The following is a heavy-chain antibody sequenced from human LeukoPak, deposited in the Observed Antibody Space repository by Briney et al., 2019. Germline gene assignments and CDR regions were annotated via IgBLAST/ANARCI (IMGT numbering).Heavy chain of an antibody. CDR1: GFTFSSYA. CDR3: VRAQGGEFDWSPSGI. V-gene: IGHV3-64*01. D-gene: IGHD3-16*01. CDR2: ISSDGGDT. Sequence: GGSLRLSCAASGFTFSSYAMHWVRQAPGRGPEYVSIISSDGGDTDYANSVKGRFTISRDNSKNTLYLQMGSLRPEDMAVYYCVRAQGGEFDWSPSGIWGQGTLVTVSS. J-gene: IGHJ4*02.